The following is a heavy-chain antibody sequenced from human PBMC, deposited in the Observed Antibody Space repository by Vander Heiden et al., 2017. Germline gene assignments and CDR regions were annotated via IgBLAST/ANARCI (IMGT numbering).Heavy chain of an antibody. CDR2: IRSKAYGGTT. V-gene: IGHV3-49*05. D-gene: IGHD3-3*01. Sequence: EVQLVESGGGLVKPGRSLRLSCTAYGFTSGDYAMSWFRQAQGKGLEWVGFIRSKAYGGTTEYAGSVKGRFTISRDNSKSIAYLQMNSLKTEDTAVYYCTRGDFWSGYYSDYWGQGTLVTVSS. J-gene: IGHJ4*02. CDR1: GFTSGDYA. CDR3: TRGDFWSGYYSDY.